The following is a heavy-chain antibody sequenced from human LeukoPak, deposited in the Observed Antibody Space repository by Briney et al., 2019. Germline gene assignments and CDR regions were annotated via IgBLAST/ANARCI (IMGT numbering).Heavy chain of an antibody. CDR3: ARSRGAGPGAHFDY. CDR1: GFTFSSYA. V-gene: IGHV3-23*01. D-gene: IGHD6-19*01. Sequence: GGSLRLSCAASGFTFSSYAMSWVRQAPGKGLEWVSAISGSGGSTYYADSVKGRFTISRDNAKNSLYLQMNILRAEDTAVYYCARSRGAGPGAHFDYWGPGTLVTVSS. CDR2: ISGSGGST. J-gene: IGHJ4*02.